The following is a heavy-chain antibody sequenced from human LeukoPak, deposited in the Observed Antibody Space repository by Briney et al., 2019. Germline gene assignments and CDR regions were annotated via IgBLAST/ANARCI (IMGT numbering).Heavy chain of an antibody. J-gene: IGHJ4*02. CDR3: TTGFTSSIAARVDY. CDR2: ISSSGSTI. D-gene: IGHD6-6*01. Sequence: GGSLRLSCAASGFTFSSYEMNWVRQAPGKGLEWVSYISSSGSTIYYADSVKGRFTISRDNAKNSLYLQMNSLKTEDTAVYYCTTGFTSSIAARVDYWGQGTLVTVSS. CDR1: GFTFSSYE. V-gene: IGHV3-48*03.